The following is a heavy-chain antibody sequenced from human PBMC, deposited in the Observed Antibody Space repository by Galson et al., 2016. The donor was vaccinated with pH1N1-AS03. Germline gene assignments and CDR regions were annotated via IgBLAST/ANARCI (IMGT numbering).Heavy chain of an antibody. D-gene: IGHD3-10*01. Sequence: SLRLSCTGSGSIFSKFQMSWVRQAPGKGLEWVSTYGGSDEKTYYADSLKGRFTIFKDSSKNTLYLQMKTLRAEDTALYYCTTVAGTYYNGAFWGQGSQVTVSS. V-gene: IGHV3-23*01. CDR1: GSIFSKFQ. CDR2: YGGSDEKT. J-gene: IGHJ1*01. CDR3: TTVAGTYYNGAF.